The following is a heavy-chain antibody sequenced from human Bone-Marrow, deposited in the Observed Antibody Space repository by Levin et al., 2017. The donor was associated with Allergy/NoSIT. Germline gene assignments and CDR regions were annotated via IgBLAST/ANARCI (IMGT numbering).Heavy chain of an antibody. CDR2: IYWDDDT. V-gene: IGHV2-5*02. Sequence: SGPTLVKPTQTLTLTCRFSGFSLRTNGEGVGWIRQPPGKALEWVAVIYWDDDTRYSPSLKNRLTITKDNSKNQVVLTMTNMEAVDTATYYCIHRHSGGPPDYWGQGTPVTVSS. J-gene: IGHJ4*02. CDR1: GFSLRTNGEG. D-gene: IGHD2-21*01. CDR3: IHRHSGGPPDY.